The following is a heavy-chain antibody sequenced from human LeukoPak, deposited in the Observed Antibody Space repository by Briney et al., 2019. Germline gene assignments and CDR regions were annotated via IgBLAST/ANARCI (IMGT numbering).Heavy chain of an antibody. CDR3: ATDFGSGSTEGDAFDI. CDR1: GYTLTELS. D-gene: IGHD3-3*01. CDR2: FDPEDGET. J-gene: IGHJ3*02. Sequence: ASVKVSCKVSGYTLTELSMHWVRQAPGKGLEWMGGFDPEDGETIYAQKFQGRVTMTEDTSTDTAYMELSSLRSEDTAVYYCATDFGSGSTEGDAFDIWGQGTMVTVSS. V-gene: IGHV1-24*01.